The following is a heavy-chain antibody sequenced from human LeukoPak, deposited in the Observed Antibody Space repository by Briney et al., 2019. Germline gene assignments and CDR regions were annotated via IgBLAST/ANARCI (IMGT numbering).Heavy chain of an antibody. V-gene: IGHV3-30*02. CDR3: ARDMNDYGDYYCYGMDV. CDR1: GFTFSSYG. J-gene: IGHJ6*02. D-gene: IGHD4-17*01. CDR2: IRYDGSNK. Sequence: GGSLRLSCAASGFTFSSYGMHWVRQAPGKGLEWVAFIRYDGSNKYYADSVKGRFTISRDSSKNTLYLQMNSLRAEDTAVYYCARDMNDYGDYYCYGMDVWGQGTTVTVSS.